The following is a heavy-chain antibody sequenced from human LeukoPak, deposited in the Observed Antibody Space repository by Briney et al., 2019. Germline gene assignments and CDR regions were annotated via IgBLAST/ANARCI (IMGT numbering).Heavy chain of an antibody. V-gene: IGHV3-21*01. Sequence: GGSLRLSCVTSGFTFKSSSMSWVRQAPGKGLEWVAFIGHFTGDIFYADSVKGRFNISRDDAKDSVYLQMNSLRVDDTAVYFCARDPYTGSMFDYWGHGTLVTVSS. J-gene: IGHJ4*01. CDR3: ARDPYTGSMFDY. CDR2: IGHFTGDI. D-gene: IGHD1-1*01. CDR1: GFTFKSSS.